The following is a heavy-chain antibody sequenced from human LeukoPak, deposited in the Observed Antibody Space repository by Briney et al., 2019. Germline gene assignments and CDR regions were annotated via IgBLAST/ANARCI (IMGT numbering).Heavy chain of an antibody. Sequence: SETQSLTCTVSGGSISSYYWSWIRQPPGKGLEWIGYIYYSGSTNYNPSLKSRVTISVDTSKNQFSLKLSSVTAADTAVYYCARGSTAPFDYWGQGTLVTVSS. CDR3: ARGSTAPFDY. V-gene: IGHV4-59*01. CDR2: IYYSGST. D-gene: IGHD4-17*01. CDR1: GGSISSYY. J-gene: IGHJ4*02.